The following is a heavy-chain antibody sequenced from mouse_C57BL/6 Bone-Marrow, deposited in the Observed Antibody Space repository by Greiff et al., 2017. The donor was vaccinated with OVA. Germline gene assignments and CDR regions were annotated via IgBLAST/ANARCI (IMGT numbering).Heavy chain of an antibody. D-gene: IGHD2-2*01. CDR3: ARRGSGVTTETAYYFDY. CDR2: INPDSSTI. J-gene: IGHJ2*01. CDR1: GIDFSRYW. V-gene: IGHV4-1*01. Sequence: EASGIDFSRYWMSWVRRAPGKGLEWIGEINPDSSTINYAPSLKDKFIISRDNAKNTLYLQMSKVRSEDTALYYCARRGSGVTTETAYYFDYWGQGTTLTVSS.